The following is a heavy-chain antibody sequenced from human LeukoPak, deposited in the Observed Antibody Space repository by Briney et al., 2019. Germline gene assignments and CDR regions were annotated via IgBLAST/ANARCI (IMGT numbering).Heavy chain of an antibody. CDR3: ARQLYSSATV. V-gene: IGHV4-39*01. CDR2: IYHSWNT. J-gene: IGHJ6*02. Sequence: SSETLSLTCTVSGDSISSSNYFWGWIRQPPGKGLEWVGNIYHSWNTFYNPSLKSRVTISADTSKNQFSLKLTFVTVADTAVYYCARQLYSSATVWGQGTTVIVSS. CDR1: GDSISSSNYF. D-gene: IGHD6-25*01.